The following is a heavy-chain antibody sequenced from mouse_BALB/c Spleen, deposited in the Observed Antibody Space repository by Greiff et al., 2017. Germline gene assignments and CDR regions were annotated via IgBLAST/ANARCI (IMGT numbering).Heavy chain of an antibody. J-gene: IGHJ4*01. Sequence: EVKVVESGGGLVKPGGSLKLSCAASGFTFSSYAMSWVRQTPEKRLEWVASISSGGSTYYPDSVKGRFTISRDNARNILYLQMSSLSSEDTAMYYCERGPAYYGRSGGFNYAMDYWGQGTSVTVSS. CDR1: GFTFSSYA. CDR2: ISSGGST. V-gene: IGHV5-6-5*01. D-gene: IGHD2-10*01. CDR3: ERGPAYYGRSGGFNYAMDY.